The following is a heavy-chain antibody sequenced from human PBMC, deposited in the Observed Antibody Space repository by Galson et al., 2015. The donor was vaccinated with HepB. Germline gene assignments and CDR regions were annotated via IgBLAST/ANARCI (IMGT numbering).Heavy chain of an antibody. CDR2: ISYDGSNK. Sequence: SLRLSCAASGFTFSSYGMHWVRQAPGKGLEWVAVISYDGSNKYYADSVKGRFTISRDNPKNTLYLQMNSLRAEDTAVYYCAKSRRYCSGGSCLMYYFDYWGQGTLVTVSS. V-gene: IGHV3-30*18. J-gene: IGHJ4*02. D-gene: IGHD2-15*01. CDR1: GFTFSSYG. CDR3: AKSRRYCSGGSCLMYYFDY.